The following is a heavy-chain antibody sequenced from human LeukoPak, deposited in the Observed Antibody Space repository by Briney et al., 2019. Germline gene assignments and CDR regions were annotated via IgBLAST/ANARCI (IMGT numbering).Heavy chain of an antibody. CDR3: AKDRDCSGGSCYSDY. CDR2: ISYDGSNK. J-gene: IGHJ4*02. CDR1: GFTFSSYA. D-gene: IGHD2-15*01. V-gene: IGHV3-30-3*01. Sequence: GGSLRLSCAASGFTFSSYAMHWVRQAPGKGLEWVAVISYDGSNKYYADSVKGRFTISRDNSKNTLYLQMNSLRAEDTAVYYCAKDRDCSGGSCYSDYWDQGTLVTVSS.